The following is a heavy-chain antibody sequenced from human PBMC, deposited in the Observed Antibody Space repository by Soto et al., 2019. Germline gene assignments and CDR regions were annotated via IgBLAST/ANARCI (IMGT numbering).Heavy chain of an antibody. CDR2: INHSGST. V-gene: IGHV4-34*01. CDR3: ARGQIAGYCSGGSCYSSGLGAFDI. Sequence: QVQLQQWGAGLLKPSETLSLTCAVYGGSFSGYYWSWIRQPPGKGLEWIGEINHSGSTNYNPSLKRRVTLSVDTSKNQFSLKLSSVTAADTAVYYCARGQIAGYCSGGSCYSSGLGAFDIWGQGTMVTVSS. J-gene: IGHJ3*02. CDR1: GGSFSGYY. D-gene: IGHD2-15*01.